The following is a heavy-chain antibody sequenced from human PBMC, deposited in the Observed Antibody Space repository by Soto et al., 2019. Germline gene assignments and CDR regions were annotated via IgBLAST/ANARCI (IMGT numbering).Heavy chain of an antibody. CDR2: ISAYNGNT. V-gene: IGHV1-18*01. J-gene: IGHJ6*02. D-gene: IGHD1-26*01. Sequence: QVQLVQSGAEVKKPGASVKVSCKASGYTFTSYGISWVRQAPGQGLEWMGWISAYNGNTNYAQKLQGRVTMTTDTSTSTAYMELRSLGSDDTTVYYCARGPCGQPYGSCYYYGMDVWGQGTTVTVSS. CDR1: GYTFTSYG. CDR3: ARGPCGQPYGSCYYYGMDV.